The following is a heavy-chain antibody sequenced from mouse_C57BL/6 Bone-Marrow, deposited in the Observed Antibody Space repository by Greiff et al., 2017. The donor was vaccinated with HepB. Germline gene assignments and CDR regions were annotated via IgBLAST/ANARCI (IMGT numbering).Heavy chain of an antibody. CDR1: GYAFSSSW. CDR3: ARSRYNYDSFDY. J-gene: IGHJ2*01. Sequence: VMLVESGPELVKPGASVKISCKASGYAFSSSWMNWVKQRPGKGLEWIGRIYPGDGDTNYNGKFKGKATLTADKSSSTAYMQLSSLTSADSAVYFCARSRYNYDSFDYGGQGTTLTVSS. V-gene: IGHV1-82*01. CDR2: IYPGDGDT. D-gene: IGHD2-12*01.